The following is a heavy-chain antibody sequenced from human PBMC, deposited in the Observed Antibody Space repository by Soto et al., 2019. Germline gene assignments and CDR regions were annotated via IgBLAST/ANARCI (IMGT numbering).Heavy chain of an antibody. CDR1: GFTFTSYG. J-gene: IGHJ4*02. Sequence: GGSLRLSCAASGFTFTSYGMHWVRQAPGKGLEWMALILHDGSAEYYADSVKGRFTISRDNAKNSLYLQMNSLRADDTAVYYCAKDQASGQGSFDSWGQGTLVTVSS. CDR3: AKDQASGQGSFDS. CDR2: ILHDGSAE. V-gene: IGHV3-30*18.